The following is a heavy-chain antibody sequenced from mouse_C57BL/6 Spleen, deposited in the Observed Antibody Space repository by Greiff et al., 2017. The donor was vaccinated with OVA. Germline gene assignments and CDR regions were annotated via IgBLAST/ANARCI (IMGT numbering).Heavy chain of an antibody. CDR2: INPNNGGT. CDR3: ARAGYARDY. CDR1: GYTFTDYY. Sequence: EVQLQQPGPELVKPGASVKIPCKASGYTFTDYYMDWVKQSHGKSLEWIGDINPNNGGTNYNQKFKGKATLTVDKSSSTAYMGLRSLTSEDTAVYYCARAGYARDYWGQGTSVTVSS. J-gene: IGHJ4*01. V-gene: IGHV1-18*01.